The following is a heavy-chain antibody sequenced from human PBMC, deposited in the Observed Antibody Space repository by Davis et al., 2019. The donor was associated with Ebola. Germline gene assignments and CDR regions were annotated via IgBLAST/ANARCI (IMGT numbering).Heavy chain of an antibody. CDR3: ARESNRAFDI. CDR2: IIPIFGTA. J-gene: IGHJ3*02. Sequence: SVTVSCKASGGNFSSYASSWVRQAPGQGLEWMGGIIPIFGTANYAQKFRGRVTITADESTSTAYMELSSLRSEDTAVYYCARESNRAFDIWGQGTMVTVSS. CDR1: GGNFSSYA. V-gene: IGHV1-69*13.